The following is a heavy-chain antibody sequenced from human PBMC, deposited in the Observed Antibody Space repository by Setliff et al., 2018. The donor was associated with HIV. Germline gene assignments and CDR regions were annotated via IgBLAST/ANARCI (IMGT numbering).Heavy chain of an antibody. Sequence: GGSLRLSCAAFGFTFSSYGMSWVRQAPGKGLVWVSRINTDGSSATYADSVKGRFTNSRDNAKNTLYLQMDSLRAEDTAVYYCARGGANPSWFDSWGQGTLVTVSS. J-gene: IGHJ5*01. D-gene: IGHD3-16*01. CDR3: ARGGANPSWFDS. CDR2: INTDGSSA. V-gene: IGHV3-74*03. CDR1: GFTFSSYG.